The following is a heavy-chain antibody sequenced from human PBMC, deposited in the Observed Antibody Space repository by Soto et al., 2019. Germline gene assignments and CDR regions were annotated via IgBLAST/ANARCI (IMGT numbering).Heavy chain of an antibody. CDR2: IWYDGSNK. D-gene: IGHD2-2*01. CDR3: AKDPPWTVGPLAMDV. CDR1: GFTFSSYG. V-gene: IGHV3-33*06. Sequence: GGSLRLSCAASGFTFSSYGMHWVRQAPGKGLEWVAVIWYDGSNKYYADSVKGRFTISRDNSKNTLYLQMNSLRAEDTAVYYCAKDPPWTVGPLAMDVWGQGTTVTVSS. J-gene: IGHJ6*02.